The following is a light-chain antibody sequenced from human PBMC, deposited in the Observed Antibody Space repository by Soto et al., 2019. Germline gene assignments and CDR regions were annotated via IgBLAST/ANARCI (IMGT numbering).Light chain of an antibody. J-gene: IGKJ3*01. Sequence: EIVLTQSPGTLSLSPGERATLSCRASQSVSSAYLAWYQLKPGQAPRLLIYGASSRATGIPDRFSGSGSGTGFTLTISRLEPEDFAVYYCQQFGVSPPLFGPGTKVDIK. V-gene: IGKV3-20*01. CDR2: GAS. CDR1: QSVSSAY. CDR3: QQFGVSPPL.